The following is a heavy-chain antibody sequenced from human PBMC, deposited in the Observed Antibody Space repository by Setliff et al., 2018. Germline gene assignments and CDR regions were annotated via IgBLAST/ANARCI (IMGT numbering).Heavy chain of an antibody. J-gene: IGHJ4*02. CDR2: INPSGGST. CDR1: GYTFTSYG. D-gene: IGHD4-17*01. Sequence: GASVKVSCKASGYTFTSYGISWVRQAPGQGLEWMGIINPSGGSTSYAQKFQGRVTMTRDTSTSTVYMELSSLRSEDTAVYYCASRGSDGDYAFDYWGQGTLVTVSS. V-gene: IGHV1-46*01. CDR3: ASRGSDGDYAFDY.